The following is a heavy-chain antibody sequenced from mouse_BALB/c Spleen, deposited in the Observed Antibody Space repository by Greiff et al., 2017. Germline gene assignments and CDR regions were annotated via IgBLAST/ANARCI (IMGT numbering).Heavy chain of an antibody. CDR2: ISSGGST. J-gene: IGHJ1*01. D-gene: IGHD1-2*01. CDR1: GFTFNSYA. Sequence: EVMLVESGGGLVKPGGSLKLSCAASGFTFNSYAMSWVRQTPEKRLEWVASISSGGSTYYPDSVKGRFTISRDNARNILYLQMSSLRSEDTAMYYCARTTAVWYFDVWGAGTTVTVSS. V-gene: IGHV5-6-5*01. CDR3: ARTTAVWYFDV.